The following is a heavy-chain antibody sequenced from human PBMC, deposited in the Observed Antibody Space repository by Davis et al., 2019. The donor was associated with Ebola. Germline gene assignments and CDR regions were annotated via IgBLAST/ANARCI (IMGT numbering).Heavy chain of an antibody. Sequence: GESLKISCSASGFRFGTYTMHWVRQAPGKGLEWVSVIYDQSTAYADAVRGRFIISRDKSNNTLYLEMSSLRVDDTAVYYCARDGPNYDVDYWGQGTQVIVSA. V-gene: IGHV3-53*05. CDR1: GFRFGTYT. CDR3: ARDGPNYDVDY. CDR2: IYDQST. J-gene: IGHJ4*02. D-gene: IGHD3-22*01.